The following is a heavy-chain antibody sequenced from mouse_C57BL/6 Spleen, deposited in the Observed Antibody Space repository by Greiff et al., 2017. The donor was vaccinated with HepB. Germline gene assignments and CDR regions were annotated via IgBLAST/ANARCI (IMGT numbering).Heavy chain of an antibody. CDR2: IDPEDGDT. J-gene: IGHJ1*03. V-gene: IGHV14-1*01. D-gene: IGHD1-1*01. CDR1: GFNIKDYY. Sequence: EVMLVESGAELVRPGASVKLSCTASGFNIKDYYMHWVKQRPEQGLEWIGRIDPEDGDTEYAPKFQGKATMTADTSSNTAYLQLSSLTSEDTAVYYCTTTSPQSVYYYGSSYGYFDVWGTGTTVTVSS. CDR3: TTTSPQSVYYYGSSYGYFDV.